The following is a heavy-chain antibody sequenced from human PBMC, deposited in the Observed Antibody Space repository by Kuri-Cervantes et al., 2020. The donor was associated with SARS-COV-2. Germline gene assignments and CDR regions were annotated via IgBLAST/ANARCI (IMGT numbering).Heavy chain of an antibody. V-gene: IGHV1-3*01. CDR2: INAGNGNT. J-gene: IGHJ6*02. Sequence: ASVKASCKASGYTFTSYAMHWVRQAPGQRLEWMGWINAGNGNTKYSQKFQGRVTITRDTSASTAYMELSSLRSEDTAVYYCARDSTRYFYYGMDVWGQGTTVTVSS. CDR3: ARDSTRYFYYGMDV. CDR1: GYTFTSYA.